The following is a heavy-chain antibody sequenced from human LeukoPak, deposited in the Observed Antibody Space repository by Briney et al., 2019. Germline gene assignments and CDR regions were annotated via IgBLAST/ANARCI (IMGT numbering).Heavy chain of an antibody. D-gene: IGHD3-22*01. CDR1: DASISSYY. Sequence: PSETLSLTCTVSDASISSYYWSWIRQPPGKGLEWIGYIYYSGSTNYNPSLRSRVTISVDTSKNQFSLRLSSVTAADTAVYYCARHRYYYDSSGYYYQPWGQGALVTVSS. CDR3: ARHRYYYDSSGYYYQP. J-gene: IGHJ5*02. V-gene: IGHV4-59*01. CDR2: IYYSGST.